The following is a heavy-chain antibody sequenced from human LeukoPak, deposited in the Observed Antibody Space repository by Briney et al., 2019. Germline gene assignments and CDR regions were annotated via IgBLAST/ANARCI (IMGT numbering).Heavy chain of an antibody. D-gene: IGHD3-3*01. J-gene: IGHJ6*02. CDR3: AKAFGGTTYYYGMDV. CDR1: GFTFSSYA. V-gene: IGHV3-30-3*01. Sequence: GGSLRLSCAASGFTFSSYALHWVRQAPGKGLEWVALISYDGSNKYYADSVKGRFTISRDNSKNMLYLQMNSVRAEDTAVYYCAKAFGGTTYYYGMDVWGQGTTVTVSS. CDR2: ISYDGSNK.